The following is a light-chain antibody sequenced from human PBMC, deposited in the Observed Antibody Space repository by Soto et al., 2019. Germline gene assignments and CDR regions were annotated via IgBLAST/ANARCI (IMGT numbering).Light chain of an antibody. J-gene: IGLJ1*01. Sequence: GLAQAAPLVGGPGKAGTRFRPGNRRDIGGYNYVSWYQQHPGKAPKLVIYDVSNRPSGASNRFSGSKSGNTASLTISGLQAEDEADYYCCSYTSTSTYVFGTGTKVTVL. CDR2: DVS. CDR1: RRDIGGYNY. V-gene: IGLV2-14*01. CDR3: CSYTSTSTYV.